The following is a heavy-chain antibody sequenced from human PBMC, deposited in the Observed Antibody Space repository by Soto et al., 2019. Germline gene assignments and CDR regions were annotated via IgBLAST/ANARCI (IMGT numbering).Heavy chain of an antibody. V-gene: IGHV3-30*18. CDR1: GFTFSSYG. J-gene: IGHJ6*03. Sequence: GGSLRLSCAASGFTFSSYGMHWVRQAPGKGLEWVAVISYDGSNKYYADSVKGGFTISRDNSKNTLYLQMNSMRAEDTAVYYCAKDHCSSTSCYYYYYYMDVWGKGTTVTVSS. CDR2: ISYDGSNK. CDR3: AKDHCSSTSCYYYYYYMDV. D-gene: IGHD2-2*01.